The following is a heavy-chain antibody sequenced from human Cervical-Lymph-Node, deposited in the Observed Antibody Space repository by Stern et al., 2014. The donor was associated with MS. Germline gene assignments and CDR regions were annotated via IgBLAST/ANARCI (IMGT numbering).Heavy chain of an antibody. CDR1: GYSFIKYD. J-gene: IGHJ5*02. D-gene: IGHD6-19*01. V-gene: IGHV1-8*01. Sequence: VQLVESGAEVKKPGASVKVSCKASGYSFIKYDINWVRQAPGKGLEWMGWMNPNSGNTGYAQKFQGRVIMTRNTSVTTAYMELSALRSEDTAVYYCARGNPGQWLVPPWFDPWGQGTLVSVSS. CDR2: MNPNSGNT. CDR3: ARGNPGQWLVPPWFDP.